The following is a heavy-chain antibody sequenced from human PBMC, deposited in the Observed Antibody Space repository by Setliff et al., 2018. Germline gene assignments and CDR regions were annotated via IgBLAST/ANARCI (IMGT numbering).Heavy chain of an antibody. Sequence: ASVKVSCKASGYTFTSYAMHWVRQAPGQRLEWMGWINAGNGNTKYAQKFQGRVTITRDTSASTAYMELSSLRSEDTAVYYCARDGFEIVVVPAAIYYYYYMDVWGKGTTVTVSS. J-gene: IGHJ6*03. CDR1: GYTFTSYA. V-gene: IGHV1-3*01. CDR2: INAGNGNT. CDR3: ARDGFEIVVVPAAIYYYYYMDV. D-gene: IGHD2-2*01.